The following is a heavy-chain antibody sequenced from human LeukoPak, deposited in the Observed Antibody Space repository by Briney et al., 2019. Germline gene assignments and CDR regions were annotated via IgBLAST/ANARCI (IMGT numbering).Heavy chain of an antibody. J-gene: IGHJ4*02. CDR3: ARAEYQLPPSH. CDR2: ISAYNGNT. Sequence: ASVKVSCKASGYTFTSYGISWVRQAPGQELEWMGWISAYNGNTNYAQKLQGRITMTTDTSTSTAYMELRSLRSDDTAVYYCARAEYQLPPSHWGQGTLVTVSS. D-gene: IGHD2-2*01. V-gene: IGHV1-18*01. CDR1: GYTFTSYG.